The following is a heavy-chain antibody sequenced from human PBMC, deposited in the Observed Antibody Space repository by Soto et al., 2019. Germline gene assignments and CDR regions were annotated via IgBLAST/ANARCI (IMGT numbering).Heavy chain of an antibody. J-gene: IGHJ6*04. CDR1: GYTFTSYY. V-gene: IGHV1-46*01. CDR3: ASTPLPTYYYDSSGYSANYYYYYGMDV. D-gene: IGHD3-22*01. Sequence: ASVKVSCKASGYTFTSYYMHWVRQAPGQGLEWMGIINPSGGSTSYAQKFQGRVTMTRDTSTSTVYMELSSLRSEDTAVYYCASTPLPTYYYDSSGYSANYYYYYGMDVWGKGTTVTVSS. CDR2: INPSGGST.